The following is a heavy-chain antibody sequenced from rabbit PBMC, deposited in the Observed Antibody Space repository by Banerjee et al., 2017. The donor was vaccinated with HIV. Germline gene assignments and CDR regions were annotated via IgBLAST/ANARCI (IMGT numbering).Heavy chain of an antibody. Sequence: QSLEESGGGLVQPEGSLTLTCTASGFSFSSSYYMCWVRQAPGKGLEWIGCINTGSGSAYYASWAKGRFTITKTSSTTVTLQMTSLTAADTATYFCARDLNYDDYGDWVLWGPGTLVTVS. CDR1: GFSFSSSYY. D-gene: IGHD2-1*01. CDR3: ARDLNYDDYGDWVL. CDR2: INTGSGSA. V-gene: IGHV1S40*01. J-gene: IGHJ4*01.